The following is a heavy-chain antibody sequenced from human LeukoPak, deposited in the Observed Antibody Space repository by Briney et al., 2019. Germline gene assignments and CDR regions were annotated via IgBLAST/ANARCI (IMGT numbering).Heavy chain of an antibody. CDR1: GFTFSSYW. V-gene: IGHV3-7*01. J-gene: IGHJ4*02. Sequence: PGGSLRLSCAASGFTFSSYWMSWVRQAPGKGLEWVANIKQDGSEKHYVDSVKGRFTISRDNAKNSLYLQMNSLRAEDTAVYYCASGFLEWLLPYWGQGTLVTVSS. CDR3: ASGFLEWLLPY. CDR2: IKQDGSEK. D-gene: IGHD3-3*01.